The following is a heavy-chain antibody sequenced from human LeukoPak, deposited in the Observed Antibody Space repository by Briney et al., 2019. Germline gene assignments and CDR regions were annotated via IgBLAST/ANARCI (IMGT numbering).Heavy chain of an antibody. CDR2: IITGSGGST. Sequence: PGGSLRLSCAASGFTFSTYAMSWVRQAPGKGLEWVSGIITGSGGSTYYADSVKGRFTIPGDNSKNTLYLQMNSLRAEDTAVYYCARGHGLSFNWFDLWGQGTLVTVSS. D-gene: IGHD3-10*01. J-gene: IGHJ5*02. CDR3: ARGHGLSFNWFDL. CDR1: GFTFSTYA. V-gene: IGHV3-23*01.